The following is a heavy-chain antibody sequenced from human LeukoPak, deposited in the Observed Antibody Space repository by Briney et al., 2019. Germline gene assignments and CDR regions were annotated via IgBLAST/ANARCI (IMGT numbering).Heavy chain of an antibody. CDR1: GGTFSSYA. Sequence: GSSVKVSCKASGGTFSSYAISWVRQAPGQGLEWMGSIIPIFGTAIYAQKFQGRVTITADESTSTAYMELSSLRSEDTAVYYCARELGYSGRIDYWGQGTLVTVSS. V-gene: IGHV1-69*15. D-gene: IGHD5-12*01. J-gene: IGHJ4*02. CDR3: ARELGYSGRIDY. CDR2: IIPIFGTA.